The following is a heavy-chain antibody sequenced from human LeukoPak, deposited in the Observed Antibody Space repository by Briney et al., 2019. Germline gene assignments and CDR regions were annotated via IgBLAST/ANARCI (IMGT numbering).Heavy chain of an antibody. V-gene: IGHV4-59*01. J-gene: IGHJ4*02. CDR3: AGGDSGSYYAPPDY. Sequence: PSETLSLTCTVSGGSISSYYWSWIRQPPGKGLEWIGYIYYSGSTNYNPSLKSRVTISVDTSKNQFSLKLSSVTAADAAVYYCAGGDSGSYYAPPDYWGQGTLVTVSS. D-gene: IGHD1-26*01. CDR1: GGSISSYY. CDR2: IYYSGST.